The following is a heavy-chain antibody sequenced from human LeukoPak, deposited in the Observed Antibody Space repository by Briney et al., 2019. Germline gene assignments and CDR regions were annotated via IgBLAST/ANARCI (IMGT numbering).Heavy chain of an antibody. CDR2: INHSGST. J-gene: IGHJ6*02. D-gene: IGHD6-13*01. V-gene: IGHV4-34*01. CDR3: ARGNGAAAWYYYGMDV. Sequence: SETLSLTCAVYGGSFSGYYWSWIRQPPGKGLEWIGEINHSGSTNYNPSLKSRVTISVDTSKNQFSLKLSSVTAADTAVYYCARGNGAAAWYYYGMDVWGQGTTVTVSS. CDR1: GGSFSGYY.